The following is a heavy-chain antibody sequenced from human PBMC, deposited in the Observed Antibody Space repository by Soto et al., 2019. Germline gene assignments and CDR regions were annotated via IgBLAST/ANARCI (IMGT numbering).Heavy chain of an antibody. V-gene: IGHV1-69*01. D-gene: IGHD6-19*01. CDR1: GGTFSSYA. Sequence: QVQLVQSGAEVKKPGSSVKVSCEASGGTFSSYAISWVRQAPGQGLEWMGGIIPIFGTANYAQKFQGRVTITADESTSTAYMELSSLRSEDTAVYYCARDSPSGRYRGPFDYWGQGTLVTVSS. CDR3: ARDSPSGRYRGPFDY. CDR2: IIPIFGTA. J-gene: IGHJ4*02.